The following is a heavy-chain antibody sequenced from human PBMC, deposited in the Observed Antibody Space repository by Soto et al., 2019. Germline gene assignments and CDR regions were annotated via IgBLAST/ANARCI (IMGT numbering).Heavy chain of an antibody. CDR1: GYTFTGYY. CDR3: ARGTSRYSSGLKGDPEYFQH. Sequence: ASVKVSCKASGYTFTGYYMHWVRQAPGQGLEWMGWINPNSGGTNYAQKFQGWVTMTRDTSISTAYMELSRLRSDDTAVYYCARGTSRYSSGLKGDPEYFQHWGQGTLVTVSS. D-gene: IGHD6-19*01. J-gene: IGHJ1*01. CDR2: INPNSGGT. V-gene: IGHV1-2*04.